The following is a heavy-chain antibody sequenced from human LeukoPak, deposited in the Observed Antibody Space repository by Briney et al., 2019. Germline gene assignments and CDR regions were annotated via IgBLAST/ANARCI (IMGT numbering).Heavy chain of an antibody. D-gene: IGHD3-22*01. CDR3: AKGGYYDSSGYYMV. J-gene: IGHJ4*02. V-gene: IGHV3-53*01. CDR1: GFTVSSNY. Sequence: GGSLRLSCAASGFTVSSNYMSWVRQGPGKGLECVSVISNDGDTYYADSVKGRFTISRDTSKNTVSLQMNSLRAEDTAVYYCAKGGYYDSSGYYMVWGQGTLVTVSS. CDR2: ISNDGDT.